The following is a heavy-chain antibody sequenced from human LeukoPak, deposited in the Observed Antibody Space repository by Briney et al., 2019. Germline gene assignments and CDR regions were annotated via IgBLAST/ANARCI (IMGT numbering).Heavy chain of an antibody. Sequence: PSETLSLTCTVSGGSISSGSYYWSWIRQPAGKGLEWIGRIYTSGSTNYNPSLKSRVTISVDTSKNQFSLKLSSVTAADTAVYYCARGGGYSYGYIEYYFDYWGQGTLVTVSS. CDR1: GGSISSGSYY. V-gene: IGHV4-61*02. D-gene: IGHD5-18*01. CDR3: ARGGGYSYGYIEYYFDY. CDR2: IYTSGST. J-gene: IGHJ4*02.